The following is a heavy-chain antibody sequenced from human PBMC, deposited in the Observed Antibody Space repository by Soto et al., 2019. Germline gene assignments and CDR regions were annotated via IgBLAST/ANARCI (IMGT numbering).Heavy chain of an antibody. CDR1: GFISRSYW. CDR2: INGDGRST. V-gene: IGHV3-74*01. J-gene: IGHJ3*02. D-gene: IGHD2-2*01. CDR3: ARAQYLADDAFDI. Sequence: GGSLRLSCAASGFISRSYWMHWVRQVPGKGLVWVSRINGDGRSTSYADSVKGRFTISRDNAKNTLYLQMNSLRADDTAVYYCARAQYLADDAFDIWGQGAMVTVSS.